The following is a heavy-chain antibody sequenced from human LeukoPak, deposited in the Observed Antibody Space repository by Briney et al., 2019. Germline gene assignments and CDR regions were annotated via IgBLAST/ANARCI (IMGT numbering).Heavy chain of an antibody. CDR2: MNPNSGNT. V-gene: IGHV1-8*01. Sequence: EASVKASCKASGYTFTSYDINWVRQATGQGLEWMGWMNPNSGNTGYAQKFQGRVTMTRNTSISTAYMELSSLRSEDTAVYYCARGGYSSSWYGPRGMDVWGQGTTVTVSS. CDR3: ARGGYSSSWYGPRGMDV. J-gene: IGHJ6*02. CDR1: GYTFTSYD. D-gene: IGHD6-13*01.